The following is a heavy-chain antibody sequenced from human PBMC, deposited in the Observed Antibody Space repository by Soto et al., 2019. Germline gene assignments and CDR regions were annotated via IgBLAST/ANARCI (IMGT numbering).Heavy chain of an antibody. CDR2: IRSKANSYAT. CDR1: GFTFSGSA. J-gene: IGHJ6*02. D-gene: IGHD3-16*01. V-gene: IGHV3-73*01. CDR3: TRQRLGEKTGVMDV. Sequence: GGSLRLSCAASGFTFSGSAMHWVRQASGKGLEWAGRIRSKANSYATAYAASVKGRFTISRDDSKNTAYLQMNSLKTEDTAVYYCTRQRLGEKTGVMDVWGQGTTVTVSS.